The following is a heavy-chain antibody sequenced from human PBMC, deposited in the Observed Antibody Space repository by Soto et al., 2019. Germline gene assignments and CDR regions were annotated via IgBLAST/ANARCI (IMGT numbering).Heavy chain of an antibody. Sequence: QVQLVQSGAEVKKPGSSVKVSCKASGGTFSSYAISWVRQAPGQGLEWMGGIIPICGTANYAQKFQGRVTITADESTSTAYMELSSLRSEDTAVYYCASARPYSSSWYGGYFDYWGQGTLVTVSS. CDR2: IIPICGTA. CDR3: ASARPYSSSWYGGYFDY. J-gene: IGHJ4*02. D-gene: IGHD6-13*01. V-gene: IGHV1-69*01. CDR1: GGTFSSYA.